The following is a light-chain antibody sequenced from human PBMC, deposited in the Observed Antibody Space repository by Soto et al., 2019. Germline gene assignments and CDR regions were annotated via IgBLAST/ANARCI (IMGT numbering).Light chain of an antibody. V-gene: IGKV1-5*01. CDR3: QQYASYSSGP. CDR1: QTINSW. J-gene: IGKJ1*01. CDR2: DAS. Sequence: DIQMTQSPSTLSASVGDRVTITCRASQTINSWLAWYQQKPGKAPKVLIFDASSLKTGVPSRFSGSGSGTEFTLTISNLQPDDFATYYCQQYASYSSGPFGQGTKVDI.